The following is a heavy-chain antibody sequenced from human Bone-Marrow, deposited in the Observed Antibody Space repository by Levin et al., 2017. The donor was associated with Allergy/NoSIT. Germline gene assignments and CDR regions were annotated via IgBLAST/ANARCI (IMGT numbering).Heavy chain of an antibody. V-gene: IGHV3-11*06. D-gene: IGHD4-17*01. Sequence: GGSLRLSCEVSGFTFSDYYMNWIRQAPGKGLEYISHISSTGVYANYADSVKGRFTISRDNDKNSLYLQMTSLRGEDTAVYYCAAGTTMTGLNYWGQGILVAVSS. CDR2: ISSTGVYA. CDR3: AAGTTMTGLNY. J-gene: IGHJ4*02. CDR1: GFTFSDYY.